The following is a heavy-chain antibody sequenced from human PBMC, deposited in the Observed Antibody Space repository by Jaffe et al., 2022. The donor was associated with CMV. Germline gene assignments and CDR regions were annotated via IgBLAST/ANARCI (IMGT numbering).Heavy chain of an antibody. D-gene: IGHD2-2*01. J-gene: IGHJ6*02. CDR2: ISVYNGNT. V-gene: IGHV1-18*01. CDR1: GYTFTNFG. CDR3: ARGDCTSTTCRRSYYYYNMDV. Sequence: QVQLVQSGAEVKNPGASVKVSCKASGYTFTNFGISWLRQAPGQGLEWMGWISVYNGNTDFLQKLQGRITMTTDTSASTAYMELRSLRSDDTAVYYCARGDCTSTTCRRSYYYYNMDVWGQGTTVTVSS.